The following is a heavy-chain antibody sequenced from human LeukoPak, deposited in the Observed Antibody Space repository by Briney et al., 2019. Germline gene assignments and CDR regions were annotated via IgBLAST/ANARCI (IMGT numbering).Heavy chain of an antibody. CDR1: GGSFSGHY. J-gene: IGHJ4*02. CDR3: THPDY. V-gene: IGHV4-34*01. CDR2: INHSGST. Sequence: SETLSLTCAVSGGSFSGHYWSWIRQPPGMGLEWIGEINHSGSTNYSPSLKSRVTISVDTSKNQFSLQLSSVTAADTAVYYCTHPDYWGQGTLVTVSS.